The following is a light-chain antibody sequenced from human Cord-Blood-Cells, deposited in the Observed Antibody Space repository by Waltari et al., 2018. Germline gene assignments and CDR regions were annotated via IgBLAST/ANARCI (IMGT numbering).Light chain of an antibody. CDR1: QSVSSN. J-gene: IGKJ5*01. V-gene: IGKV3-15*01. CDR3: QQYNNWPIT. CDR2: GAS. Sequence: IVMTQSPATLSVSLGERATLSCRASQSVSSNFAWYQQKPGQAPRLLSYGASTRATGIPARFSGSGSGTEFTLTISSLQSEDFAVYYCQQYNNWPITFGQGTRLEIK.